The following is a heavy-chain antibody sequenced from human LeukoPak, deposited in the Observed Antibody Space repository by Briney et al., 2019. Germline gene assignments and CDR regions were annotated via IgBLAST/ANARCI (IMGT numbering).Heavy chain of an antibody. J-gene: IGHJ2*01. Sequence: ASVKVSCKASGYTFTSYYMHWVRQATGQGLEWMGIINPSGGSTSYAQKFQGRVTMTRDTSTSTVYMELSSLRSEDTAVYYCARRAAVAGPDWYFDLWGRGTLVTVSS. D-gene: IGHD6-19*01. CDR3: ARRAAVAGPDWYFDL. V-gene: IGHV1-46*01. CDR1: GYTFTSYY. CDR2: INPSGGST.